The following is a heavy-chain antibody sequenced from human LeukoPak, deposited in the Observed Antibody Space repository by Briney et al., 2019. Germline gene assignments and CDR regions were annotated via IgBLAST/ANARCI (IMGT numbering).Heavy chain of an antibody. D-gene: IGHD4-23*01. Sequence: PRGALRLSCAASGFRFSNALMSWVRQAPGKGLEWIGRIISKSDGETTDYAAPVKGRFTISRDDSKNTLYLQVNSLTAEDTAVYYCATYGGVKVWGQGTLVTVSS. CDR2: IISKSDGETT. CDR1: GFRFSNAL. CDR3: ATYGGVKV. J-gene: IGHJ4*02. V-gene: IGHV3-15*01.